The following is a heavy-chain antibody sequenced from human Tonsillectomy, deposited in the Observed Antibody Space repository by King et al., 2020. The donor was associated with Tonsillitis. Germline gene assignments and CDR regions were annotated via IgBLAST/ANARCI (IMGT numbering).Heavy chain of an antibody. D-gene: IGHD2-21*01. CDR1: GGSFHNYA. CDR2: ILPVFGPP. J-gene: IGHJ5*02. V-gene: IGHV1-69*01. CDR3: AREFQLLFGFDP. Sequence: LVPSVASVKTPGSSVTISCQASGGSFHNYAINWVRQAPGNGLEWMGRILPVFGPPTYAPKFRGRVTITADESTSTFNMEVSSLRFEDTAVYYCAREFQLLFGFDPWGQGPLVTVS.